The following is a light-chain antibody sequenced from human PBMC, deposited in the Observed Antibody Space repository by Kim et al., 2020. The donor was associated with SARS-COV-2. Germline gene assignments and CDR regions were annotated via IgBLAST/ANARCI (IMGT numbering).Light chain of an antibody. CDR2: QDS. V-gene: IGLV3-1*01. Sequence: SVSPGQTASITGSGDKLGDKYACLYQQKPGQSPVLVIYQDSKRPSGIPERFSGSNSGNTATLTISGTQAMDEADYYCQAWDSSTVVFGGGTQLTVL. J-gene: IGLJ2*01. CDR3: QAWDSSTVV. CDR1: KLGDKY.